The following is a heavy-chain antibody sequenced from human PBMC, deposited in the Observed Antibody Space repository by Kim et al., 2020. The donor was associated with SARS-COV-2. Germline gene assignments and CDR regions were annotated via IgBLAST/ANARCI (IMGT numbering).Heavy chain of an antibody. D-gene: IGHD3-10*01. Sequence: SETLSLTCTVSGGSISSYYWSRIRQPPGKGLEWIGYIYYSGSTNYNPSLKSRVTISVNTSKNQFSLKVSSVTAADTAVYYCARCLSAGPIDYWGQGTLVTVSS. CDR2: IYYSGST. V-gene: IGHV4-59*01. CDR1: GGSISSYY. CDR3: ARCLSAGPIDY. J-gene: IGHJ4*02.